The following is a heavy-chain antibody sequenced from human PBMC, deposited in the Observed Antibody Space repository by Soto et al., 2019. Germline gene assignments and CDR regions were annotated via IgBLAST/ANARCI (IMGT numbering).Heavy chain of an antibody. CDR1: GFTFSSCA. V-gene: IGHV3-23*01. CDR2: ISGSGGGT. D-gene: IGHD3-22*01. J-gene: IGHJ4*02. Sequence: GGSLRLSCAASGFTFSSCAMSWVRQAPGKGLEWVSGISGSGGGTYYADSVKGRFTISRDNSKNTLYLQMNSLRAEDTAVYYCAKDRSRSYGSGYPLGYFDYWGQGTLVTVSS. CDR3: AKDRSRSYGSGYPLGYFDY.